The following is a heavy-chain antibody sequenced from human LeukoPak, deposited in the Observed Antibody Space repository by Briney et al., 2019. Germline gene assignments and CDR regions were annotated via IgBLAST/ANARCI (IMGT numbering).Heavy chain of an antibody. V-gene: IGHV4-61*02. CDR2: IYISGST. J-gene: IGHJ3*02. Sequence: SETLSLTCTVSGGSISSSSYYWNWIRQPAGKGLEWIGRIYISGSTNYNPSLKSRVTILVDTSKNQFSLNLSSVTAADTAVYYCAREYYDRTKAPAFDIWGQGTMVTVSS. D-gene: IGHD3-22*01. CDR3: AREYYDRTKAPAFDI. CDR1: GGSISSSSYY.